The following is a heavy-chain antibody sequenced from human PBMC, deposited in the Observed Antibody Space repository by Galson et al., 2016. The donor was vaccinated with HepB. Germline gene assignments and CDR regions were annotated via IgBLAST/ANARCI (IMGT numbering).Heavy chain of an antibody. Sequence: SLRLSCAASGFTLRSYALYWVRQAPGKGLEWVAVISYDGRTKYYADSVQGPFTISRDNSKNTLYLQMSSLRTDDTAVYFCEREWESSTGWKPGYWGPGTLVTVSS. CDR1: GFTLRSYA. CDR3: EREWESSTGWKPGY. J-gene: IGHJ4*02. D-gene: IGHD2-8*02. CDR2: ISYDGRTK. V-gene: IGHV3-30*04.